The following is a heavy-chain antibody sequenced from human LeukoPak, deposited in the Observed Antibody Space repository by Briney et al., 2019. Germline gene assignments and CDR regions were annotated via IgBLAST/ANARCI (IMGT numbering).Heavy chain of an antibody. CDR1: GYTFTGYY. Sequence: ASVKVSCKASGYTFTGYYMHWVRQAPGQGLEWTGRINPNSGGTNYAQKFQGRVTMTRDTSISTAYMELSRLRPDDTAVYYCARDLVRGSGLRFDYWGRGTLVTVSS. CDR2: INPNSGGT. J-gene: IGHJ4*02. CDR3: ARDLVRGSGLRFDY. V-gene: IGHV1-2*06. D-gene: IGHD3-10*01.